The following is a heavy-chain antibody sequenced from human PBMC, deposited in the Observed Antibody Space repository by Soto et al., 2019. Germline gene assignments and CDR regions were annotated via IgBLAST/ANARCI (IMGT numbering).Heavy chain of an antibody. CDR1: GYTFTSYD. D-gene: IGHD3-10*01. CDR2: MNPNSGNT. V-gene: IGHV1-8*01. CDR3: ARVIGFGELLSGYYYYYGMDV. Sequence: ASVKVSCKASGYTFTSYDINWVRQATGQGLEWMGWMNPNSGNTGYAQKFQGRVTMTRNTSISTAYMELSSLRSEDTAVYYCARVIGFGELLSGYYYYYGMDVWGQGTTVTV. J-gene: IGHJ6*02.